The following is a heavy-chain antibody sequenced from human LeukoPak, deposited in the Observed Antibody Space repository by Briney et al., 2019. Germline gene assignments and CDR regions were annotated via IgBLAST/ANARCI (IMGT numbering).Heavy chain of an antibody. CDR3: ARGANYVLDV. CDR2: INSDGSTT. Sequence: GGSLRLSCAASGFTFSRYGMHWVRQAPGKGLVWVSRINSDGSTTSHADSVRGRFTISRDNAKNTMDLQMNSLRAEDTAVYYCARGANYVLDVWGQGTTVTVSS. CDR1: GFTFSRYG. J-gene: IGHJ6*02. V-gene: IGHV3-74*01.